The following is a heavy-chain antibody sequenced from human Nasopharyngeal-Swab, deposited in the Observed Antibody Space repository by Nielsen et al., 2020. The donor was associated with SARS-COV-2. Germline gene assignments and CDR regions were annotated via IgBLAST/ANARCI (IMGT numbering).Heavy chain of an antibody. D-gene: IGHD5-18*01. Sequence: VRQALGKGLEWVSSISSSSSYIYYADSVKGRFTISRDNAKNSLYLQMNSLRAEDTAVYYCARADSYGYRGPFDYWGQGTLVTVSS. CDR3: ARADSYGYRGPFDY. J-gene: IGHJ4*02. V-gene: IGHV3-21*01. CDR2: ISSSSSYI.